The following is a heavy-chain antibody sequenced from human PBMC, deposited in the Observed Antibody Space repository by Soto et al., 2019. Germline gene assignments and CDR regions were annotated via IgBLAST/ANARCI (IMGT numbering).Heavy chain of an antibody. CDR1: GFTFSSYS. J-gene: IGHJ5*02. Sequence: PGGSLRLSCAASGFTFSSYSMNWVRQAPGKGLEWVSSISSSSYIYYADSVKGRFTISRDNAKNSLYLQMNSLRAEDTAVYYCARGGYCSGGSCLYNWFDPWGQGTLVTVSS. CDR3: ARGGYCSGGSCLYNWFDP. CDR2: ISSSSYI. V-gene: IGHV3-21*01. D-gene: IGHD2-15*01.